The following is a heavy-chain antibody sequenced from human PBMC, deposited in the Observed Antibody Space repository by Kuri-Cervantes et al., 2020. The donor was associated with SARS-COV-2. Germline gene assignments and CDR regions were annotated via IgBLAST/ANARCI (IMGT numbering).Heavy chain of an antibody. V-gene: IGHV4-30-4*08. CDR3: ERPGGFLDV. D-gene: IGHD4-23*01. CDR2: IYYSGST. Sequence: LRLSCTVSGGSLSSGDYYWSWIRQPPGKGLEWIGYIYYSGSTYYNPSLKSRVTISVDTSKNQFSLKLSSVTAADTAVYYCERPGGFLDVWGKGTTVTVSS. J-gene: IGHJ6*04. CDR1: GGSLSSGDYY.